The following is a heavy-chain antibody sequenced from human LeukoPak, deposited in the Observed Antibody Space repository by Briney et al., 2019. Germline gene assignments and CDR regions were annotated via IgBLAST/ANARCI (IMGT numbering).Heavy chain of an antibody. CDR3: ARDYYYDSSGYAY. V-gene: IGHV3-64*04. D-gene: IGHD3-22*01. CDR1: GFTFSSYA. CDR2: ISSNGGGP. J-gene: IGHJ4*02. Sequence: GGSLRLSCSASGFTFSSYAMHWVRQAPGKGLEYVSAISSNGGGPYYADSVKGRFTISRDNSKNTLYLQMNSLRAEDTAVYYCARDYYYDSSGYAYWGQGTLVTVSS.